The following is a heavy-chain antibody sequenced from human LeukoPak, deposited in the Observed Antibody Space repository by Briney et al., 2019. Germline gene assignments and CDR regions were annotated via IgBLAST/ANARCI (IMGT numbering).Heavy chain of an antibody. V-gene: IGHV3-23*05. CDR3: AELGITMIGGV. J-gene: IGHJ6*04. CDR1: GFTFSSYG. Sequence: GGSLRLSCAASGFTFSSYGMSGVRQAPGKGLEWVSAIETGGASTYYADSVKGRFSISRDNSKNTLYLQMNSLRAEDTAVYYCAELGITMIGGVWGKGTTVTISS. D-gene: IGHD3-10*02. CDR2: IETGGAST.